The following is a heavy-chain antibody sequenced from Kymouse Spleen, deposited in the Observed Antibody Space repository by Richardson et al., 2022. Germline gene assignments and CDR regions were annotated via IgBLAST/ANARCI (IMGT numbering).Heavy chain of an antibody. CDR2: IYYSGST. D-gene: IGHD6-6*01. CDR3: ACIAARPDYYYGMDV. Sequence: QLQLQESGPGLVKPSETLSLTCTVSGGSISSSSYYWGWIRQPPGKGLEWIGSIYYSGSTYYNPSLKSRVTISVDTSKNQFSLKLSSVTAADTAVYYCACIAARPDYYYGMDVWGQGTTVTVSS. CDR1: GGSISSSSYY. J-gene: IGHJ6*02. V-gene: IGHV4-39*01.